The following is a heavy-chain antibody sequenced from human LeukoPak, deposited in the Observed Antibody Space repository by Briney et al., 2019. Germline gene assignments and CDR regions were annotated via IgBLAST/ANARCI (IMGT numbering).Heavy chain of an antibody. J-gene: IGHJ4*02. CDR1: GFTFSNYW. CDR3: ARDADTMVRGVTWLYY. D-gene: IGHD3-10*01. V-gene: IGHV3-33*08. CDR2: IWYDGSNK. Sequence: GGSLRLSCAASGFTFSNYWMSWVRQAPGKGLEWVTVIWYDGSNKYYADSVKGRFTISRDNSKNTLYLQMNSLRAEDTAVYYCARDADTMVRGVTWLYYWGQGTLVTVSS.